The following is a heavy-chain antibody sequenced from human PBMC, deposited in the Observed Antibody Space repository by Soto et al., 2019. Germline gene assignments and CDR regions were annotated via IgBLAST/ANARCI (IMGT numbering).Heavy chain of an antibody. CDR3: RVTGVSEVDY. J-gene: IGHJ4*02. CDR2: INPHSGGT. D-gene: IGHD2-8*01. Sequence: ASVKVSCKAPGYTFTGFGFYLHWVRQAPGQGLESVGWINPHSGGTNYAQKFQGRVTMTRDASISTAYMELSRLTSDDTALYYCRVTGVSEVDYWGQGTLVTVSS. CDR1: GYTFTGFGFY. V-gene: IGHV1-2*02.